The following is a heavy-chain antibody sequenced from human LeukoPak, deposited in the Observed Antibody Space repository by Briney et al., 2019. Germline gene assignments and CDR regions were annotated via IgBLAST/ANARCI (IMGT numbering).Heavy chain of an antibody. V-gene: IGHV4-38-2*01. J-gene: IGHJ4*02. Sequence: PSETLSLTCAVSGSSISDGHYWAWIRQTPGKGLEWIGSIYHSGSRYESGSTYYNPSLKSRVTISADTSKNQFSLKLKFVTAADTAVYYCARNYSRSPGGLKYFDYWGQGSLVTVSS. D-gene: IGHD6-6*01. CDR2: IYHSGSRYESGST. CDR3: ARNYSRSPGGLKYFDY. CDR1: GSSISDGHY.